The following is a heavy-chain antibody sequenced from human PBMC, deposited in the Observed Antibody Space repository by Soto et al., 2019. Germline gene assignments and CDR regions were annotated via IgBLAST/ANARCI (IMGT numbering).Heavy chain of an antibody. CDR3: AKDLTYSSSSKYYYYGMDV. D-gene: IGHD6-6*01. V-gene: IGHV3-30*18. CDR1: GFTFSSYG. Sequence: QVQLVESGGGVVQPGRSLRLSCAASGFTFSSYGMHWVRQAPGKGLEWVAVISYDGSNKYYADSVKGRFTISRDNSKNTLYLQMNSLRAEDTAVYYCAKDLTYSSSSKYYYYGMDVWGQGTTVTVSS. CDR2: ISYDGSNK. J-gene: IGHJ6*02.